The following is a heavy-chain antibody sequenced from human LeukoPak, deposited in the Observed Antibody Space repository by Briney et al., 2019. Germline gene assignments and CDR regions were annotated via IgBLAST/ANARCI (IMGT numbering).Heavy chain of an antibody. V-gene: IGHV3-7*05. CDR2: IKKDGSDK. J-gene: IGHJ4*02. CDR3: AGSGY. D-gene: IGHD2-8*02. Sequence: GGSLRLSCATCGFTFSNSWMSWVRQAPGKGLEWVASIKKDGSDKYFVDSVKGRFTISRDNAKNSLFLQMNSLSAEDTAVYYCAGSGYWGQGTLVTVSS. CDR1: GFTFSNSW.